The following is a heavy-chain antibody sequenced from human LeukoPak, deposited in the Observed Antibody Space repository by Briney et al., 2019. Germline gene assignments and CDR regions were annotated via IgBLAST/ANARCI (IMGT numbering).Heavy chain of an antibody. J-gene: IGHJ4*02. CDR1: GYTFTSYG. V-gene: IGHV1-18*01. CDR3: ARDSSGAPFDY. CDR2: ISAYNGNT. D-gene: IGHD6-19*01. Sequence: ASVTVSCKASGYTFTSYGISWVRQAPGQGFEWMGWISAYNGNTNYAQNLQDRVTLTTDTSTNTAYMELRGLRSDDTAMYYCARDSSGAPFDYWGQGTLVTVSS.